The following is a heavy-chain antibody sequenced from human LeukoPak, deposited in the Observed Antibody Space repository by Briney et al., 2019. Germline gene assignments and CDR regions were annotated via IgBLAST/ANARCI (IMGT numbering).Heavy chain of an antibody. Sequence: PSETLSLTCAVYGGSFSGYYWSWIRQPPGKGLEWIGEINHSGSTNYNPSLKSRVTISVDTSKNQFSLKLSSVTAADTAVYYCARLAITMVRGVITPLDVWGQGTTVTVSS. CDR1: GGSFSGYY. J-gene: IGHJ6*02. CDR3: ARLAITMVRGVITPLDV. CDR2: INHSGST. D-gene: IGHD3-10*01. V-gene: IGHV4-34*01.